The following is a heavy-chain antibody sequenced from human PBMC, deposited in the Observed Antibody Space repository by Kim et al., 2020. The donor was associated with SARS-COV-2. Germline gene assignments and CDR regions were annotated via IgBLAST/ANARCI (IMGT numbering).Heavy chain of an antibody. CDR1: GYTFTSYG. D-gene: IGHD6-13*01. CDR3: ARVGRGYSSSFRGAFDI. CDR2: ISAYNGNT. J-gene: IGHJ3*02. Sequence: ASVKVSCKASGYTFTSYGISWVRQAPGQGLEWMGWISAYNGNTNYAQKLQGRVTMTTDTSTSTAYMELRSLRSDDTAVYYCARVGRGYSSSFRGAFDIWGQGTMVTVSS. V-gene: IGHV1-18*01.